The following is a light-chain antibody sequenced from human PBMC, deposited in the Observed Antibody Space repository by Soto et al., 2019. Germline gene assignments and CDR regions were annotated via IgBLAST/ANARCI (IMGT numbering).Light chain of an antibody. CDR1: QSINTW. Sequence: DIQMTQSPSTLSASVGDRIIITCRASQSINTWFAWYQQKPGEAPKLLIYDGSTLARGVPSRFSGSGSETEFTLTISRLQPDDFATFYCQQYQTYSRTFGQGTKVEV. V-gene: IGKV1-5*03. CDR2: DGS. J-gene: IGKJ1*01. CDR3: QQYQTYSRT.